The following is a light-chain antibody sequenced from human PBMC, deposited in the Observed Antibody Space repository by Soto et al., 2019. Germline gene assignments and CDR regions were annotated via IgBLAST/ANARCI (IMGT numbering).Light chain of an antibody. Sequence: EIVLPQSPATMSLSPGESSTLSGRASQSITNYLGWYQQKPGQAPRLLIYGASNRATGIPDRFSGSGSGTDFTLTISRLEPEDFAVYYCQQYGSSPLTVGGGTKVAIK. J-gene: IGKJ4*01. CDR1: QSITNY. CDR3: QQYGSSPLT. V-gene: IGKV3-20*01. CDR2: GAS.